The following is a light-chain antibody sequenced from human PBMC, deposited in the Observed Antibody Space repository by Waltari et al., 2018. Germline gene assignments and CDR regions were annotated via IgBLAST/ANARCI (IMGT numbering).Light chain of an antibody. J-gene: IGLJ3*02. V-gene: IGLV2-23*01. CDR3: CSYAGSSAPRV. CDR2: EGN. Sequence: QSALTQPASVSGSPGQSITISCTGPSSDVGNYNLVSWYQQHPGKAPKLMIYEGNKRPSGVSNRFSGAKSGNTASLTISGLQAEDEADYYCCSYAGSSAPRVFGGGTKLTVL. CDR1: SSDVGNYNL.